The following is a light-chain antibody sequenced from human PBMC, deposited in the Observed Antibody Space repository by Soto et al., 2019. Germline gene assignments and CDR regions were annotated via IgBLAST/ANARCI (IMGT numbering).Light chain of an antibody. CDR1: QGISSY. Sequence: DIQLTQSPSFLSASVGDRVTITCRASQGISSYLAWYQQKPGKAPKLLIYVASTLQSGVPSRFSGSGSGTEFPLTISSLQPEDFATYFCQPLNSYPITFGQGTRLEIK. V-gene: IGKV1-9*01. J-gene: IGKJ5*01. CDR3: QPLNSYPIT. CDR2: VAS.